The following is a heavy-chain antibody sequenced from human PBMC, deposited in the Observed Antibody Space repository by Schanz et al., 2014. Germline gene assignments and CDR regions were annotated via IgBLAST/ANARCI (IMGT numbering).Heavy chain of an antibody. CDR2: IGGSGDST. CDR1: GFTFRSYG. D-gene: IGHD2-15*01. J-gene: IGHJ5*01. CDR3: SKDKQGSRSDDS. V-gene: IGHV3-23*04. Sequence: VQLVESGGGVVQPGRSLRLSCAASGFTFRSYGMHWVRQAPGKGLEWVSGIGGSGDSTHYADSVKGRFIISRDNSKNTLYLQVISLRAEDTAVYYCSKDKQGSRSDDSWGQGTLVTVSS.